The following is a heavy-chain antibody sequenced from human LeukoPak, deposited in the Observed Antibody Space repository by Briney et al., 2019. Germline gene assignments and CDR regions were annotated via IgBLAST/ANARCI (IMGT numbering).Heavy chain of an antibody. CDR3: ARGQIQLSAVAGWYYYYMDV. D-gene: IGHD5-18*01. Sequence: SVKVSCKASGGTFSSYAISWVRQAPGQGLEWMGGIIPIFGTANYAQKFQGRVTITADESTSTAYMELSSLRSEDTAVYYCARGQIQLSAVAGWYYYYMDVWGKGTTVTISS. CDR2: IIPIFGTA. J-gene: IGHJ6*03. V-gene: IGHV1-69*13. CDR1: GGTFSSYA.